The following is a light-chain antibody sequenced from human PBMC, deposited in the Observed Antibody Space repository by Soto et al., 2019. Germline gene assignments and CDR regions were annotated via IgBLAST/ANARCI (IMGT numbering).Light chain of an antibody. V-gene: IGLV2-14*01. CDR3: SSYTSSSTLLVV. CDR1: SSDVGGYNY. CDR2: DVS. Sequence: QSALTQPASVSGSPGQSITISCTGTSSDVGGYNYVSWYQQQPGKAPKLMIYDVSNRPSGVSNRFSGSKSGNTASLTISGLQAEDEADYYCSSYTSSSTLLVVFGGGTKVTVL. J-gene: IGLJ2*01.